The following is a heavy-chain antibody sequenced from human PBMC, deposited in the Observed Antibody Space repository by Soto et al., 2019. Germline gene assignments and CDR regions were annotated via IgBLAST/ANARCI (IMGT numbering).Heavy chain of an antibody. D-gene: IGHD2-2*01. V-gene: IGHV3-23*01. J-gene: IGHJ4*02. Sequence: GGSLRLSCAASGFTFSSYAMSWVRQAPGKGLEWVSAISGSGGSTYYADSVKGRFTISRDNSKNTLYLQMNTLRAEDTAVYYCAGGGCSSTSCHFDYWGQGTLVTVSS. CDR3: AGGGCSSTSCHFDY. CDR2: ISGSGGST. CDR1: GFTFSSYA.